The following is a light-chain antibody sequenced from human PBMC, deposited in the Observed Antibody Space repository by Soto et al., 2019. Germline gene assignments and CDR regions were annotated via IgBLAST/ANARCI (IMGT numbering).Light chain of an antibody. Sequence: QSALTQPASVSGSPGQSITISCTGTSSDVGGYNCVSWYQQYPGKAPKLIIYDVSNRPSGVSNRFSGSKSGNTASLTISGLQAEDEAEYHCSSYTITRTYVFGTGTKVTVL. CDR1: SSDVGGYNC. V-gene: IGLV2-14*01. CDR2: DVS. J-gene: IGLJ1*01. CDR3: SSYTITRTYV.